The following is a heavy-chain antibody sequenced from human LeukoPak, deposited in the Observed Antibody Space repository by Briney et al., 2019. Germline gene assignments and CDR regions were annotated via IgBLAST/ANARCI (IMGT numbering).Heavy chain of an antibody. CDR3: ARGPYSSGWYPGVDYYYYMDV. J-gene: IGHJ6*03. D-gene: IGHD6-19*01. V-gene: IGHV4-39*07. CDR2: IYYSGST. Sequence: SETLSLTCTVSGGSISSSSYYWGWIRQPPGKGLEWIGSIYYSGSTYYNPSLRSRVTISVDTSKNQFSLKLSSVTAADTAGYYCARGPYSSGWYPGVDYYYYMDVWGKGTTVTVSS. CDR1: GGSISSSSYY.